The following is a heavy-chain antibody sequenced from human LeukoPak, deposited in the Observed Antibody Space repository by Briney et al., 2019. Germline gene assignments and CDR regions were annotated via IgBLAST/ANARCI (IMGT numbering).Heavy chain of an antibody. CDR2: IYDSGST. J-gene: IGHJ5*02. D-gene: IGHD4-17*01. Sequence: PSETLSLTCTVSGGSTSSYYWSWIRQSPGKGLEWIGYIYDSGSTKYNPSLKSRVTFSVDTSKSLFSLKLTSLTAADTAVYYCATCRDEFGDYGFTSWGQGTLVTVSS. CDR1: GGSTSSYY. CDR3: ATCRDEFGDYGFTS. V-gene: IGHV4-59*01.